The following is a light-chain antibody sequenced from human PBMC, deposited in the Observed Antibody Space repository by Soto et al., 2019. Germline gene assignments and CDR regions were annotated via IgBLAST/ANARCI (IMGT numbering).Light chain of an antibody. CDR1: QSIASY. CDR2: TAS. V-gene: IGKV1-39*01. CDR3: QQSYSTPRFT. J-gene: IGKJ3*01. Sequence: DIQMTQSPSSLSASVRDRVTITCRASQSIASYLNWYQQKPGKAPKLLMYTASSLQSGVPSRFSGSGSGTDFTLTISSLQPEDFATYYCQQSYSTPRFTFGPGTKVDIK.